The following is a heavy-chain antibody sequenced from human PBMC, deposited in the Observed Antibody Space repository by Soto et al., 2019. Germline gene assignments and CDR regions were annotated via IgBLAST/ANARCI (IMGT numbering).Heavy chain of an antibody. CDR3: VSDRGYGHASVPYS. D-gene: IGHD5-18*01. CDR1: GFAFSSYG. Sequence: QAQLVESGGGVVRPGRSLRLSCAASGFAFSSYGLHWFRQSPGTGLERVAVISYDGSLQHYADSVKGRFTISRDNSKNMVLLQMSSLRAEDTAVYYCVSDRGYGHASVPYSWGQGTLVSVSS. CDR2: ISYDGSLQ. V-gene: IGHV3-30*03. J-gene: IGHJ4*02.